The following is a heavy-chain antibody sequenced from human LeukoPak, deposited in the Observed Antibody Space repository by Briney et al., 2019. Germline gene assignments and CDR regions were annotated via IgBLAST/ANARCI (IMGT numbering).Heavy chain of an antibody. Sequence: SVTVTFKASGGTFISYAISWVRQPPGQGLEWMGSIIPILGIANYAQKFQGRVTITVDESTSTAYMELSSLRSEDTAVYYCARILTTRGVTTSYYYYYGMDVWGQGTTVTVSS. CDR1: GGTFISYA. V-gene: IGHV1-69*04. J-gene: IGHJ6*02. CDR2: IIPILGIA. CDR3: ARILTTRGVTTSYYYYYGMDV. D-gene: IGHD3-10*01.